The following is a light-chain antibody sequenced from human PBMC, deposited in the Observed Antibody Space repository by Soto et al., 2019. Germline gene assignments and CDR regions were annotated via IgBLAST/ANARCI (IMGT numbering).Light chain of an antibody. CDR3: SSYTSTCTLYG. Sequence: QSALTQPASVSGSPGQSITISCTGTSSDIGGYNYVSWYQQLPGKVPKLIIYDVSNRPSGVSDRFSGSKSGNAASLTISGLQAEDEADYYCSSYTSTCTLYGFGTGTKLTVL. V-gene: IGLV2-14*03. CDR2: DVS. J-gene: IGLJ1*01. CDR1: SSDIGGYNY.